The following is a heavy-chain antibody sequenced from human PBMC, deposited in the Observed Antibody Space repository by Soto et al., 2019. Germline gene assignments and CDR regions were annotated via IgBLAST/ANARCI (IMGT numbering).Heavy chain of an antibody. V-gene: IGHV4-38-2*02. CDR3: ARETYYYDIRGYEDY. D-gene: IGHD3-22*01. J-gene: IGHJ4*02. Sequence: SATLSLTCAVSGYSIRSGYYWGRIRQPPGQGLEWIGSIYHSGSTYYNPSLKSRVTISVDTSKNQFSLKLSSVTAADTAVYYCARETYYYDIRGYEDYWGQGTLV. CDR1: GYSIRSGYY. CDR2: IYHSGST.